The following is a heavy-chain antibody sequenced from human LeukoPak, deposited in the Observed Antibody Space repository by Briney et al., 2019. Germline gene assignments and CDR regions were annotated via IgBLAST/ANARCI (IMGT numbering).Heavy chain of an antibody. CDR1: GYSISSDYY. Sequence: SSETLSLTCAVSGYSISSDYYWGWIQQPPGKGLEWIGSIFHSGSNHYNPSLKSRVTISLDASKNQFSLKLSSVTAADTAVYYCARVAGGNSDYFDYCGQGTLVTVSS. CDR3: ARVAGGNSDYFDY. D-gene: IGHD4-23*01. V-gene: IGHV4-38-2*01. J-gene: IGHJ4*02. CDR2: IFHSGSN.